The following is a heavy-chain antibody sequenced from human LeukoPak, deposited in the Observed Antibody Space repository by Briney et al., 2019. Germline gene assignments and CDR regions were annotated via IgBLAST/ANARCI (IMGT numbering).Heavy chain of an antibody. V-gene: IGHV3-30*02. Sequence: QSGGSLRLSCAASGFTFSSYGMHWVRQAPGKGLEWVAFIRYDGSNKYYADSVKGRFTISRDNSKNSLYLQMNSLRAEDTAVYYCASPGVGASSSDFDYWGQGTLVTVSP. D-gene: IGHD1-26*01. CDR3: ASPGVGASSSDFDY. J-gene: IGHJ4*02. CDR1: GFTFSSYG. CDR2: IRYDGSNK.